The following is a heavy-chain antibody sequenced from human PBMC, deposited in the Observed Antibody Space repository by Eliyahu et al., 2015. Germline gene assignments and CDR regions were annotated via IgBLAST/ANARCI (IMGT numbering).Heavy chain of an antibody. CDR1: GFTFSSYA. Sequence: EVQLLESGGGLVQPGGSLRLSCAASGFTFSSYAMXWVRQAPGKGRGWVSAISGSGGGTYYADSVKGRFTISRDNSKNTLYLQMNSLRAEDTAVYYCAKLSRVVVISPDAFDIWGQGTMVTVSS. J-gene: IGHJ3*02. V-gene: IGHV3-23*01. CDR3: AKLSRVVVISPDAFDI. CDR2: ISGSGGGT. D-gene: IGHD3-22*01.